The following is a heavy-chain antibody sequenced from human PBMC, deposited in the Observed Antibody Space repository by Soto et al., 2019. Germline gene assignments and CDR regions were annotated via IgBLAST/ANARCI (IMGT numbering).Heavy chain of an antibody. CDR2: IYYSGST. J-gene: IGHJ4*02. CDR1: GGPISSSSYY. Sequence: PSETLSLTCTVSGGPISSSSYYWGWIRQPPGKGLEWIGSIYYSGSTYYNPSLKSRVTISVDTSKNQFSLKLSSVTAADTAVYYCARHFDFPEIYFDYWGQGTLVTVSS. D-gene: IGHD3-9*01. V-gene: IGHV4-39*01. CDR3: ARHFDFPEIYFDY.